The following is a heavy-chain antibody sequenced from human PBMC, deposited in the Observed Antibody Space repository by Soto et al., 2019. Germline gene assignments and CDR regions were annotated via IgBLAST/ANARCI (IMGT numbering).Heavy chain of an antibody. J-gene: IGHJ4*02. V-gene: IGHV3-33*01. CDR2: IWYDGSNK. D-gene: IGHD6-19*01. Sequence: PGGSLRLSCAASGFTFSSYGMHWVRQAPGKGLEWVAVIWYDGSNKYYADSVKGRFTISRDNSKNTLYLQMNSLRAEDTAVYYCARDQQWLVRFYFDFWGQGTLVTVSS. CDR1: GFTFSSYG. CDR3: ARDQQWLVRFYFDF.